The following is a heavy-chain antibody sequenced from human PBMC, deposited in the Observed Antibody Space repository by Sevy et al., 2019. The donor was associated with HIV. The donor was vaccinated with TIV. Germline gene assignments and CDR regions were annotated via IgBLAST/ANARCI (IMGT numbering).Heavy chain of an antibody. Sequence: SETLSLTCTVSGGSISSSSYYWGWIRQPPGKGLEWIGAIYYSGSTYYNPSLKSRVTISGETSKNQFSLKLSTVTAADTAVYYCAGGSSSWYYYYYGMDVWRQGTTVTVSS. J-gene: IGHJ6*02. CDR1: GGSISSSSYY. CDR3: AGGSSSWYYYYYGMDV. CDR2: IYYSGST. D-gene: IGHD6-13*01. V-gene: IGHV4-39*01.